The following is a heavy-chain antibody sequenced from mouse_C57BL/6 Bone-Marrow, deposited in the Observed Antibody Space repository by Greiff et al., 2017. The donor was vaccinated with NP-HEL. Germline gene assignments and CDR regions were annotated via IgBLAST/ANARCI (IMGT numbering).Heavy chain of an antibody. V-gene: IGHV14-4*01. CDR3: TTRNAFAY. CDR2: IDPENGDT. Sequence: EVQLQQSGAELVRPGASVKLSCTASGFNIKDDYMHWVKQRPEQGLEWIGWIDPENGDTEYASKFQGKATITADTSSNTAYLQLSSLTSEDTAVYYCTTRNAFAYGGQGTLVTVSA. CDR1: GFNIKDDY. J-gene: IGHJ3*01.